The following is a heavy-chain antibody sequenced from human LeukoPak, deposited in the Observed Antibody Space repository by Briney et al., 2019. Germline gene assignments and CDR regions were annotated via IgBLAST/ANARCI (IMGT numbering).Heavy chain of an antibody. CDR2: IYTDGSVA. D-gene: IGHD3-10*01. Sequence: GGSLRLSCAGSGFTFSSYWMHWVRQAPGKGLVWVSTIYTDGSVAQYADSVNGRFTISRDNAKNTLYLQMNTLRVEDAAVYYCARDLYHGSDEWGQGTLVTVSS. CDR1: GFTFSSYW. V-gene: IGHV3-74*03. J-gene: IGHJ4*02. CDR3: ARDLYHGSDE.